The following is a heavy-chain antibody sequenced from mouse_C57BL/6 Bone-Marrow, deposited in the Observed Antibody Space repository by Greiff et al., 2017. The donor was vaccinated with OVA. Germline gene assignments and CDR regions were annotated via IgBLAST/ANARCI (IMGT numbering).Heavy chain of an antibody. J-gene: IGHJ4*01. CDR3: ARPPLYSNRGDY. D-gene: IGHD2-5*01. Sequence: VQLQQSGAELARPGASVKLSCKASGYTFTSSGISWVKQRTGQGLEWIGEIYPGSGNTYYNEKFKGKATLTADKSSSTAYMELRSLTSEDSAVYFCARPPLYSNRGDYWGQGTSVTVSS. CDR2: IYPGSGNT. CDR1: GYTFTSSG. V-gene: IGHV1-81*01.